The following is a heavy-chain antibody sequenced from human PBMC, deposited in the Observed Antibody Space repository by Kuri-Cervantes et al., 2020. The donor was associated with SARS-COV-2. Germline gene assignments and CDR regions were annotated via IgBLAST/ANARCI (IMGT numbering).Heavy chain of an antibody. CDR3: ARDRGFLERLENYYYMDV. Sequence: ASVKVSCKASGYTFTSYDINWVRQATGQGLEWMGWMNPNSGNTGYAQKLQGRVTMTTDTSTSTAYMELRSLRSDDTAVYYCARDRGFLERLENYYYMDVWGKGTTVTVSS. D-gene: IGHD3-3*01. CDR2: MNPNSGNT. V-gene: IGHV1-8*02. CDR1: GYTFTSYD. J-gene: IGHJ6*03.